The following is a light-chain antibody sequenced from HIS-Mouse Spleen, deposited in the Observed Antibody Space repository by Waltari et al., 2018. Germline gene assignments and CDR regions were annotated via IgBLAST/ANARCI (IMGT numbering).Light chain of an antibody. CDR2: EDS. CDR3: YSTDSSGNHRV. CDR1: AFPKKY. V-gene: IGLV3-10*01. J-gene: IGLJ2*01. Sequence: SYELTQPPSVSVSPGQTARITCSGDAFPKKYAYLYQKTSVQAPVLVIYEDSKRPSGIPRRFSGSSSGTMATLTISGAQVEDEADYYCYSTDSSGNHRVFGGGTKLTVL.